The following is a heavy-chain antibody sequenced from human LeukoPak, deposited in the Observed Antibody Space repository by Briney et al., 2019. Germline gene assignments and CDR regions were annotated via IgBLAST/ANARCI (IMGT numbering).Heavy chain of an antibody. V-gene: IGHV4-4*09. CDR1: GGSFSGYY. CDR2: IYTSGST. CDR3: ARRSNSGPFDY. J-gene: IGHJ4*02. Sequence: PSETLSLTCAVYGGSFSGYYWSWIRQPPGKGLEWIGYIYTSGSTNYNPSLKSRVTISVDTSKNQFSLKLSSVTAADAAVYYCARRSNSGPFDYWGQGTLVTVSS. D-gene: IGHD4-23*01.